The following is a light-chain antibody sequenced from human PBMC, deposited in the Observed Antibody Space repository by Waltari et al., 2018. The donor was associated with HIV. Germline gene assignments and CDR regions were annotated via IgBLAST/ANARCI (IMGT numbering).Light chain of an antibody. CDR3: QQSYSSWT. V-gene: IGKV1-39*01. Sequence: DIQMTQSPSSLSASVGDRDTITCRASQSISSYLNWYQQKPGIAPKLLIYAASSLQSGVPSRFSGSGSGTDFTLTISSLQPEDFAIYYCQQSYSSWTFGQGTKVEIK. CDR2: AAS. J-gene: IGKJ1*01. CDR1: QSISSY.